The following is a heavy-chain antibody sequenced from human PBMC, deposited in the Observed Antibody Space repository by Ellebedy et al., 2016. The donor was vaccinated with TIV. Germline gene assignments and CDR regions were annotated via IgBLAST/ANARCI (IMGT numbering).Heavy chain of an antibody. CDR2: IGAAGDT. CDR1: GFTFSSYY. Sequence: GESLKISCAASGFTFSSYYMHWVRQGSGNGLEWVSSIGAAGDTYYAGFVKARVAISSKNAKNSLYLQLNKVRGADKAVHYCARATAGFEYWGQGTLVTVSS. CDR3: ARATAGFEY. V-gene: IGHV3-13*01. D-gene: IGHD1-14*01. J-gene: IGHJ4*02.